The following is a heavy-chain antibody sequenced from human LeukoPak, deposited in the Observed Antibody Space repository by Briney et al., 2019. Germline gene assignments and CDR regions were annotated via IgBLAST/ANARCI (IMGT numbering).Heavy chain of an antibody. V-gene: IGHV3-48*03. CDR3: SRAGTIAVGFFDF. CDR2: ISTSGSYI. Sequence: GGSLRLSCAAPGFTFSIYEVNWVRQAPGKGLEWVSYISTSGSYIYYADSEKGRFTISRHNAKNSLYQQENRPSEADTAFYYASRAGTIAVGFFDFWGRGTLVTVSS. CDR1: GFTFSIYE. D-gene: IGHD6-19*01. J-gene: IGHJ2*01.